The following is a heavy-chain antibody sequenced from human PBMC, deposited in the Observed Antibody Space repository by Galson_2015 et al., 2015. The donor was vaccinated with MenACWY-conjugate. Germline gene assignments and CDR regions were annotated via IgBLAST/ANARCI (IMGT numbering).Heavy chain of an antibody. Sequence: PALAHPPQPLTLTCTFSRVSLRTSTGGGAWIRQPPGQAREWLSLIYWDDDKRYSPSLKSRLTISKDTSKNQVVLSMTNMDSVDTATYYCAHSPYCSTTSCYAARAFDVWGQGTVVTVSS. J-gene: IGHJ3*01. V-gene: IGHV2-5*02. CDR2: IYWDDDK. CDR3: AHSPYCSTTSCYAARAFDV. D-gene: IGHD2-2*01. CDR1: RVSLRTSTGG.